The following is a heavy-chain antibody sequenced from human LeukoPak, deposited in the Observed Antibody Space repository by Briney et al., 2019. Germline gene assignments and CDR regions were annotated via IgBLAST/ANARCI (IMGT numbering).Heavy chain of an antibody. D-gene: IGHD3-3*01. CDR3: ASGGFYDFWSGYYTPFDY. CDR2: ISYDGNNK. J-gene: IGHJ4*02. CDR1: GFTFSACA. Sequence: GGSLRLSCAASGFTFSACAMHWVRQAPGKGLEWVAVISYDGNNKYYADSVKGRFTISRDNSKNTLYLQMNSLRVEDTAMYYCASGGFYDFWSGYYTPFDYWGQGTLVTASS. V-gene: IGHV3-30*01.